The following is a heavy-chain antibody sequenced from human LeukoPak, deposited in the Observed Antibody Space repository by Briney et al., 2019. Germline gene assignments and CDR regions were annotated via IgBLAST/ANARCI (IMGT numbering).Heavy chain of an antibody. CDR2: INHSGST. D-gene: IGHD3-3*01. V-gene: IGHV4-34*01. CDR1: GGSFSGYY. CDR3: ARGRGTIFGVGQSYYYYYYGMDV. Sequence: SETLSLTCAVYGGSFSGYYWSWIRQPPGKGLEWVGEINHSGSTNYNPSLKSRVTISVDTSKNQFSLKLSSVTAADTAVYYCARGRGTIFGVGQSYYYYYYGMDVWGQGTTVTVSS. J-gene: IGHJ6*02.